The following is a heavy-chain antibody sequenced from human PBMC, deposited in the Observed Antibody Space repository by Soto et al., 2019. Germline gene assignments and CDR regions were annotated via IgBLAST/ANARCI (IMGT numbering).Heavy chain of an antibody. D-gene: IGHD6-13*01. CDR3: SRSPRSSPYFEV. CDR1: GYTFSKFW. V-gene: IGHV5-51*01. J-gene: IGHJ4*02. CDR2: IYPGDHET. Sequence: GESLQISCQCSGYTFSKFWIGWVRQLPGQGLEWMGIIYPGDHETRYSPSFLGKVTISAEKSINTAYLQWSSLEASDSAFYFCSRSPRSSPYFEVWGEGALVTVSS.